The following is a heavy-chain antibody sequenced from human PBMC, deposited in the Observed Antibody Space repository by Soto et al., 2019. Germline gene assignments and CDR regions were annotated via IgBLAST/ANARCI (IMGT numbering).Heavy chain of an antibody. V-gene: IGHV3-13*01. CDR2: IGTAGDT. CDR1: EFTFSSYD. CDR3: ARSKATVTTVWYSDL. Sequence: EVQLVESGGGLVQPGGSLRLSCAASEFTFSSYDMHWVRQATGKGLEWVSAIGTAGDTYYPGSVKGRFTNSRENANNSVYLQMNSLRAGDTAVYCCARSKATVTTVWYSDLWGRGTLVTVSS. J-gene: IGHJ2*01. D-gene: IGHD4-17*01.